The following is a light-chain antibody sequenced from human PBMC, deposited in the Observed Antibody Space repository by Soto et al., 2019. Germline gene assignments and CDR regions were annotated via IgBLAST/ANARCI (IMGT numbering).Light chain of an antibody. Sequence: SYELTQPSSVSVSPGQTASITCSGDKLGDKYACWYQQKPGQSPVLVIYQDSKRPSGIPERFSGSNSGNTAPLTISGTQAMDEADYYCQAWDSSTVVFGGGTKLTVL. V-gene: IGLV3-1*01. J-gene: IGLJ2*01. CDR2: QDS. CDR3: QAWDSSTVV. CDR1: KLGDKY.